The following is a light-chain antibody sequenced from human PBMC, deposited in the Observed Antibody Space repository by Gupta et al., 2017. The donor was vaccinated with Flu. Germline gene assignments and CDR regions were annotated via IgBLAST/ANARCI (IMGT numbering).Light chain of an antibody. V-gene: IGKV1-5*03. Sequence: MPQLPSPRSASVGDRFTITCLSSQSISSLLAWYQQKPGKAPNILIYKASSFKSRFPSSFSGSGSGIDVTFTINSQYPEYSSTYYCRFPHTFGQGTKLEIK. CDR1: QSISSL. CDR2: KAS. CDR3: RFPHT. J-gene: IGKJ2*01.